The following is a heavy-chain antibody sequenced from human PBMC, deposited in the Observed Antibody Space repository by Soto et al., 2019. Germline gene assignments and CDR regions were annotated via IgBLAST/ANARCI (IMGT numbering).Heavy chain of an antibody. CDR3: AKVLICRSGSSRYMDV. D-gene: IGHD3-9*01. Sequence: EVQLLESGGGLVQPGGSLRLSCAASGFTFSSYAMSWVRQAPGKGLEWVSAISGSADSTSYADYVKGRFTISRDNSKNTLYLQMNSLRAEDTAVYYCAKVLICRSGSSRYMDVWGKGTTVTVSS. CDR1: GFTFSSYA. V-gene: IGHV3-23*01. CDR2: ISGSADST. J-gene: IGHJ6*03.